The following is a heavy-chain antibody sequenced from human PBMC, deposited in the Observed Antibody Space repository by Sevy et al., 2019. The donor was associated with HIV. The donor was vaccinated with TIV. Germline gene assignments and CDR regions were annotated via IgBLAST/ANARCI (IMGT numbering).Heavy chain of an antibody. J-gene: IGHJ3*02. CDR3: AXXQWXLNADDAFDX. D-gene: IGHD5-12*01. Sequence: GGSLRLSCAXXXFTFSSYSMNWVRQAPGRGLEWISYISSSSSAIYYADSVKGRFTISRDNAENSLYLQMNSLRDEDTXVYYXAXXQWXLNADDAFDXXGQGTMVTVSS. CDR1: XFTFSSYS. CDR2: ISSSSSAI. V-gene: IGHV3-48*02.